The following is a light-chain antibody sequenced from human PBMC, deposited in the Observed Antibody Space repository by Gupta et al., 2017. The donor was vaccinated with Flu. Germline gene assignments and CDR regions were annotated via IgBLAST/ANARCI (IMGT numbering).Light chain of an antibody. CDR2: AAS. V-gene: IGKV1-39*01. CDR3: QQSYSTPLLT. J-gene: IGKJ3*01. Sequence: SSLSSSVGDRVTITCRASQSIINYLNWFQQKPGEAPKLLVYAASSLQSGVPSRFSGSGSGTDFTLTITSLQPEDCATYFCQQSYSTPLLTFGPGTKVDIK. CDR1: QSIINY.